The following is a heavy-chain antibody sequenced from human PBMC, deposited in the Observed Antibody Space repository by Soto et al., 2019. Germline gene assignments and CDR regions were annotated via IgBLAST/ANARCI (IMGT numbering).Heavy chain of an antibody. J-gene: IGHJ6*02. Sequence: SQPVSLTWAISGASVSSNMAGCNCIMQSPSRGLEWLGRTYYRSKWYNDYAVSVKSRITINPDTSKNQFSLQLNSVTPEDTAVYYRARDSSSSEYYYYGMDVCGQGTTVTVSS. CDR1: GASVSSNMAG. D-gene: IGHD6-13*01. CDR2: TYYRSKWYN. V-gene: IGHV6-1*01. CDR3: ARDSSSSEYYYYGMDV.